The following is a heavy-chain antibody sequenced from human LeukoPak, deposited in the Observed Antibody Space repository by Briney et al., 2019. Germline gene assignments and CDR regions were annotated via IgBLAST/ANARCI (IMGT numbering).Heavy chain of an antibody. D-gene: IGHD4-17*01. CDR2: IRSKANSYAT. CDR1: GFTFSGSA. CDR3: TRPLSYGDLDAFDI. J-gene: IGHJ3*02. Sequence: GGSLRLSCAASGFTFSGSAMHWVRQASGEGLEWVGRIRSKANSYATAYAASVKGRFTISRDDSKNTAYLQMNSLKTEDTAVYYCTRPLSYGDLDAFDIWGQGTMVTVSS. V-gene: IGHV3-73*01.